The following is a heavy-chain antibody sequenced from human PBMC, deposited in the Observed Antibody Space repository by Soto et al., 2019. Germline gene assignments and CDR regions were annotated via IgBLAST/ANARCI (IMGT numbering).Heavy chain of an antibody. D-gene: IGHD3-10*01. J-gene: IGHJ6*02. CDR2: IYSGGST. Sequence: GGSLRLSCAASGFTVSSNYMSWVRQAPGKGLEWVSLIYSGGSTYYADSVKGRFTISRDNAKNSLYLQMNSLRAEDTAVYYCARDAWFGESYGMDVWGQGTTVTVSS. CDR3: ARDAWFGESYGMDV. V-gene: IGHV3-53*01. CDR1: GFTVSSNY.